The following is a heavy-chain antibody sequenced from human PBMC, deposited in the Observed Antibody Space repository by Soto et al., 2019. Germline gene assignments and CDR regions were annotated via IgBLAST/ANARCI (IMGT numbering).Heavy chain of an antibody. CDR1: GFTFSSYG. Sequence: QVQLVESGGGVVQPGRSLRLSCAASGFTFSSYGMHWVRQAPGKGLEWVAVISYDGSNKYYADSVKGRFTISRDNSKNTLYLQMNSLRAEDTAVYYCAKVAEGSSRPEPHFDYWGQGTLVTVSS. D-gene: IGHD6-13*01. J-gene: IGHJ4*02. V-gene: IGHV3-30*18. CDR2: ISYDGSNK. CDR3: AKVAEGSSRPEPHFDY.